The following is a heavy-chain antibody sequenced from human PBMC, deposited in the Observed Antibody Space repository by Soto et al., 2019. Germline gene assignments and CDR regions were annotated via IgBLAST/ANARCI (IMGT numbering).Heavy chain of an antibody. CDR2: IPSCXAIV. Sequence: GGSLRLSSAASGITCNTYRMHWVRQAPGKVIGWLAVIPSCXAIVCYAEFVRCPFIIFRDDXQITLYLKMKSLTIEDTAVYYCARDHDVVVSIERRRDFSYYGMDVWGQGTTVTVSS. CDR1: GITCNTYR. D-gene: IGHD3-16*02. CDR3: ARDHDVVVSIERRRDFSYYGMDV. J-gene: IGHJ6*02. V-gene: IGHV3-30*16.